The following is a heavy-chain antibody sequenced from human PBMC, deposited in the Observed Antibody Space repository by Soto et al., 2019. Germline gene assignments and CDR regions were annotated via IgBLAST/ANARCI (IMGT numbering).Heavy chain of an antibody. CDR1: GYSFTSYW. D-gene: IGHD2-15*01. Sequence: GESLKISCKGSGYSFTSYWIGRVRQMPGKGLEWMGIIYPGDSDTRYSPSFQGQATISADKSISTAYLQWSSLKASDTAMYYCARGGYCSGGSCGRTNWFDPWGQGTLVTVSS. V-gene: IGHV5-51*01. CDR2: IYPGDSDT. CDR3: ARGGYCSGGSCGRTNWFDP. J-gene: IGHJ5*02.